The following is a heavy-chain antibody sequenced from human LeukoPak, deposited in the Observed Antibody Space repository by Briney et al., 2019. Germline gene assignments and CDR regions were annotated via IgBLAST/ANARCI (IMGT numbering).Heavy chain of an antibody. CDR1: GGSFSGYY. D-gene: IGHD5-18*01. V-gene: IGHV4-34*01. Sequence: SETLSLTCAVYGGSFSGYYWSWIRQPPEKGLEWIREINHNGNSNYNPSLKSRVTISVDTSKNQFSLKLTSVTAADTAVYYCARGHSYGSPVDYWGQGTLVTVSS. J-gene: IGHJ4*02. CDR2: INHNGNS. CDR3: ARGHSYGSPVDY.